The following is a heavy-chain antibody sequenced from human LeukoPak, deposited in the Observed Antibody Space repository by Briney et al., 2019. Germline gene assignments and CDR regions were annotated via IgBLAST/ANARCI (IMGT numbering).Heavy chain of an antibody. CDR2: IYYSGST. D-gene: IGHD3-22*01. CDR3: AREIGVVPHLDY. Sequence: PSETLSLTCTLSGGFISSYYWSWIRQPPGKGLEWIGYIYYSGSTNYNPSLKSRVTISVDTSKNQFSLKLSSVTAADTAVYYCAREIGVVPHLDYWGQGTLVTVSS. J-gene: IGHJ4*02. V-gene: IGHV4-59*01. CDR1: GGFISSYY.